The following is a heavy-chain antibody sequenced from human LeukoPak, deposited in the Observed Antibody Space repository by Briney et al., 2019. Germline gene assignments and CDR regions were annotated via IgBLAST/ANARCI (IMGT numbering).Heavy chain of an antibody. CDR2: ISGSVGNT. J-gene: IGHJ3*01. D-gene: IGHD2-2*01. V-gene: IGHV3-23*01. CDR1: GFTFSSYA. Sequence: GGSLRLSCAASGFTFSSYAMSWVRQAPGKGLEWVSAISGSVGNTFYADSVKGRFTISRDNSKSTLYLQMNSLRAEDTAVYHCASSATSSCCQSAFDVWGQGTMVTVSS. CDR3: ASSATSSCCQSAFDV.